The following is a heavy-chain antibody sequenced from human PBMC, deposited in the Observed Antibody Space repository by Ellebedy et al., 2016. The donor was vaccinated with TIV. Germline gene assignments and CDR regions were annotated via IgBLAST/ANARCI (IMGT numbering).Heavy chain of an antibody. CDR1: GFTFTTYW. J-gene: IGHJ4*02. Sequence: GESLKISCAASGFTFTTYWMSWVRQAPGKGLEWLANINQVGSEKYYVDSVKGRFTISRDNAQNSLYLHMNNLRAEDTAVYYCAKDPNSPGDTGYGDYWGQGVVVTVST. CDR3: AKDPNSPGDTGYGDY. V-gene: IGHV3-7*03. D-gene: IGHD5-12*01. CDR2: INQVGSEK.